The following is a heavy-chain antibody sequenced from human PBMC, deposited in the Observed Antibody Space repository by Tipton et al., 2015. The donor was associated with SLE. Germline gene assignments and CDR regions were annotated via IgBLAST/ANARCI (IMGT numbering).Heavy chain of an antibody. V-gene: IGHV4-38-2*02. D-gene: IGHD3-10*01. Sequence: TLSLTCTVSGYSISSGYFWAWIRQPPGKGLEWIGSIYGSGSSYYNPSLRSRVTISVDTSKNQFSLKLSSVTAADTAVYFCARDPPSSYYYGMDVWGRGATVTVSS. CDR2: IYGSGSS. CDR3: ARDPPSSYYYGMDV. CDR1: GYSISSGYF. J-gene: IGHJ6*02.